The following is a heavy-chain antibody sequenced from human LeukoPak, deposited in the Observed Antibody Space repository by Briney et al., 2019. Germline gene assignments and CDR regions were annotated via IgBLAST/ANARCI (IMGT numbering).Heavy chain of an antibody. Sequence: MPSETLSLTCTVSGGSISGSSYYWGWIRQPPGKGLEWIGYIYYSGSTNYNPSLKSRVTISVDTSKNQFSLKLSSVTAADTAVYYCARYPVGNWFDPWGQGTLVTVSS. CDR2: IYYSGST. V-gene: IGHV4-61*05. CDR1: GGSISGSSYY. J-gene: IGHJ5*02. CDR3: ARYPVGNWFDP.